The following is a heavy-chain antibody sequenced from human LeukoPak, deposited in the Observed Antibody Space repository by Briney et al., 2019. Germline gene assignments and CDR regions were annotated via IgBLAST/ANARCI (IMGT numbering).Heavy chain of an antibody. CDR3: AKGDISMIPD. CDR2: IKSGGDT. J-gene: IGHJ4*02. CDR1: GITVSNNY. D-gene: IGHD3-22*01. Sequence: GGSLRLSCAASGITVSNNYMSWVRQAPGKGLEWVSVIKSGGDTYYADSVKGRFTISRDNSKNTLSLQMNSLRAEDTAVYYCAKGDISMIPDWGQGTLVTVSS. V-gene: IGHV3-53*01.